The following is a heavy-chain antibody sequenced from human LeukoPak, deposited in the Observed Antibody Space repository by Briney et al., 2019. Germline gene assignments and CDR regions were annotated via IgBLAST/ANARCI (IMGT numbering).Heavy chain of an antibody. CDR1: GFTFSSYA. Sequence: GRSLRLSCAASGFTFSSYAMHWVRQAPGKGLGWVAVISYDGSNKYYADCVKGRFTISRDNSKNTPYLQMNSLRAEDTAVYYCARDWDDVSSSWSYFDYWGQGTLVTVSS. CDR2: ISYDGSNK. V-gene: IGHV3-30*04. D-gene: IGHD6-13*01. J-gene: IGHJ4*02. CDR3: ARDWDDVSSSWSYFDY.